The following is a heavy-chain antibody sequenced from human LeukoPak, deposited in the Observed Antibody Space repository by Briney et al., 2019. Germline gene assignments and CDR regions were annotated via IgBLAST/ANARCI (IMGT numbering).Heavy chain of an antibody. CDR3: ARSRDTTNYYGMDV. J-gene: IGHJ6*02. V-gene: IGHV4-34*01. CDR2: INHSGST. Sequence: PSETLSLTCAVYGGSFSGYYWSWIRQPPGKGLEWIGEINHSGSTNYNPSLKSRVTISIDKSKNQFSLRMSSVTGADTAVYYCARSRDTTNYYGMDVWGQGTTVTVSS. CDR1: GGSFSGYY. D-gene: IGHD1-26*01.